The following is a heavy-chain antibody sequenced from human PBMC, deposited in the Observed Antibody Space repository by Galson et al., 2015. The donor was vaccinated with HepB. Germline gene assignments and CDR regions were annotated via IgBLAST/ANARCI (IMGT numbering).Heavy chain of an antibody. Sequence: SVKVSCKASGGTFSSYAISWVRQAPGQGLEWMGGIIPIFGTANYAQKFQGRVTITADKSTCTAYMELSSLRSEDTAVYYCARGKEQWLVGSPSWFDPWGQGTLVTVSS. CDR2: IIPIFGTA. J-gene: IGHJ5*02. V-gene: IGHV1-69*06. CDR1: GGTFSSYA. CDR3: ARGKEQWLVGSPSWFDP. D-gene: IGHD6-19*01.